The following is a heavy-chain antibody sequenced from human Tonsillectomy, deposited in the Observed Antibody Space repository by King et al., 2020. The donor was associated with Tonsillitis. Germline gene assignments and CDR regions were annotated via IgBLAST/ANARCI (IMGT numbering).Heavy chain of an antibody. V-gene: IGHV3-7*01. J-gene: IGHJ4*02. D-gene: IGHD3-9*01. CDR3: ARIPHYDQPGYYRPFDF. CDR1: GFTLSDHW. Sequence: VQLVESGGGLVQPGGSLRLSCVGSGFTLSDHWMSWVRQAPGKGMEWVANIKQDGSEKNYVDSVKGRFTISRDKAKSSVSLQMSSLRAEDTAVYYCARIPHYDQPGYYRPFDFWGQGILVIVSS. CDR2: IKQDGSEK.